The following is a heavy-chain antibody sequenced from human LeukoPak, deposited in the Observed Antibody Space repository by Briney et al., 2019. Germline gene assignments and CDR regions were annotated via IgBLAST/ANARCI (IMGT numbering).Heavy chain of an antibody. CDR2: ISAYNGNT. J-gene: IGHJ4*02. V-gene: IGHV1-18*01. CDR3: ARVKDIVVVPAALENFDY. CDR1: GYTFTSYG. Sequence: ASVKVSCKASGYTFTSYGISWVGQAPGQGLEWMRWISAYNGNTNYAQKLQGRVTMTTDTSTSTAYMELRSLRSDDTAVYYCARVKDIVVVPAALENFDYWGQGTLVTVSS. D-gene: IGHD2-2*01.